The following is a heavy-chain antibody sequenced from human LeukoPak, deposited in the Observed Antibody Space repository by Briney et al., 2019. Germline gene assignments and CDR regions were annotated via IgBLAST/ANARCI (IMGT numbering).Heavy chain of an antibody. J-gene: IGHJ4*02. CDR1: GYSFTTYW. Sequence: GESLKISCKGSGYSFTTYWIGWVRQLPGKGLEWMGIIYPGDYDTRYSPSFEGQVTISADKSISTAYLQWSSLKASDTAMYYCAGGYDEDYFDYWGQGTLVTVSS. D-gene: IGHD5-12*01. CDR2: IYPGDYDT. V-gene: IGHV5-51*01. CDR3: AGGYDEDYFDY.